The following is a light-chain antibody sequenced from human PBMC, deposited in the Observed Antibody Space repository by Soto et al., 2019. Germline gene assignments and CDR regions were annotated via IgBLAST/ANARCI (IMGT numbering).Light chain of an antibody. J-gene: IGKJ1*01. V-gene: IGKV3-20*01. CDR2: VAS. CDR3: QQYGSSPWT. Sequence: EIVLTQSPGTLSLSPGERATLSCRASQSVSSSYLAWYQQKPGQAPRLLIYVASSIAPGIPDRFSGSGSGTDFTLTISRLEPEDFAVYYCQQYGSSPWTFGQGTKVEIK. CDR1: QSVSSSY.